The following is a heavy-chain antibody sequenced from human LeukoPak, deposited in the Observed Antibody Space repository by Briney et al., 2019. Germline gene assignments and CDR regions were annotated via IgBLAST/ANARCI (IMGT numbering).Heavy chain of an antibody. Sequence: GESLQISCKGSGYSFTSYWIGWVRQMPGKGLEWMGIIYPGDSDTRYSPSFQGQVTISANKSISTAYLQWSSLKASDTAMYYCARQVVPAAHDAFDIWGQGTMVTVSS. J-gene: IGHJ3*02. CDR1: GYSFTSYW. V-gene: IGHV5-51*01. D-gene: IGHD2-2*01. CDR2: IYPGDSDT. CDR3: ARQVVPAAHDAFDI.